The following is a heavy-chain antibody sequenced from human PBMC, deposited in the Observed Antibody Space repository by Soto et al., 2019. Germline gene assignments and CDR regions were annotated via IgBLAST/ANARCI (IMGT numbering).Heavy chain of an antibody. Sequence: SETLSLTCTVSGDSVNNDAYYWSWIRQPPGKGLEWIGNIYHSGITYYNPSLRSRVIMSVDKSENQFSLRLISLSAADTAVYYCGRLEGLATISYYFDYWGQGALVTVSS. CDR2: IYHSGIT. V-gene: IGHV4-61*08. D-gene: IGHD3-9*01. CDR1: GDSVNNDAYY. J-gene: IGHJ4*02. CDR3: GRLEGLATISYYFDY.